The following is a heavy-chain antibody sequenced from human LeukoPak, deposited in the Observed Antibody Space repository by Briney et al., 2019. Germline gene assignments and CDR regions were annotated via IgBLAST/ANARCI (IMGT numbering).Heavy chain of an antibody. J-gene: IGHJ6*03. CDR3: ARAGAYYDILTGRERRIIHEYYMDV. D-gene: IGHD3-9*01. CDR2: INPNSGGT. CDR1: GYTFTGYY. Sequence: GASVKVSCKASGYTFTGYYMHWVRQAPGQGLEWMGRINPNSGGTNYAQKFQGRVTMTRDTSISTAYMELSRLRSDDTAVYYCARAGAYYDILTGRERRIIHEYYMDVWGKGTTVTVSS. V-gene: IGHV1-2*06.